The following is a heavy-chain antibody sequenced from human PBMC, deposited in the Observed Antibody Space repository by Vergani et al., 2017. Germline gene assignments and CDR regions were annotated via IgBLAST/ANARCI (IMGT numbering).Heavy chain of an antibody. V-gene: IGHV1-18*01. CDR2: ISAYNGNT. Sequence: QVQLVQSGAEVKKPGASVKVSCKASGYTFTSYGISWVRQAPGQGLEWMGWISAYNGNTNYAQKLQGRVTMTTYTSTSTAYMELRSLRSDDTAVYDCARDPTVLTIFGVVTKNRYNWFDPWGQGTLVTVSS. CDR1: GYTFTSYG. J-gene: IGHJ5*02. CDR3: ARDPTVLTIFGVVTKNRYNWFDP. D-gene: IGHD3-3*01.